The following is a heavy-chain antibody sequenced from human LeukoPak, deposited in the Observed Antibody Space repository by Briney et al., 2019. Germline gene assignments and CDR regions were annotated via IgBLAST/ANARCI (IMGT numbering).Heavy chain of an antibody. V-gene: IGHV4-59*01. D-gene: IGHD5-24*01. CDR2: IYYSGST. J-gene: IGHJ6*02. CDR1: GGSISSYY. Sequence: SETLSLTCTVSGGSISSYYWSWIRQPPGKGLEWIGYIYYSGSTNYNPSLKSRVTISVDTSKNQFSLKLSSVTAADTAVYYCARRRWLQLGYYGMDVWGQGTTVTVSS. CDR3: ARRRWLQLGYYGMDV.